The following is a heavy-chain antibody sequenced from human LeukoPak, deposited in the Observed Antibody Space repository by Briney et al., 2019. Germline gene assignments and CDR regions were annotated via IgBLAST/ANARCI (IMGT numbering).Heavy chain of an antibody. J-gene: IGHJ5*02. CDR2: ISGSGGST. Sequence: PGGSLRLSCAASGFTFSSYAMSWVRQAPGKGLEWVSAISGSGGSTYYADSVKGRFTISRDNSKNTLYLQMNSLRAEDTAVYYCAKASSYGMTGRTRWFDPWGQGTLVTVSS. V-gene: IGHV3-23*01. CDR1: GFTFSSYA. D-gene: IGHD1-20*01. CDR3: AKASSYGMTGRTRWFDP.